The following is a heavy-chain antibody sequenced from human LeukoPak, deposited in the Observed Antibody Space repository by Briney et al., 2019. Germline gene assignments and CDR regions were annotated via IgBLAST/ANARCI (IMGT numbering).Heavy chain of an antibody. CDR3: ARDFEWSFDY. D-gene: IGHD3-3*01. J-gene: IGHJ4*02. Sequence: GGSLRLSCAASGFTFSYHGMHWVRQAPGKGLEWVAFIRSDGSDKYYADSVKGRFTISRDSSKNTLFLQMNSLRPEDTAEYFCARDFEWSFDYWGQGTLVTVSS. CDR2: IRSDGSDK. V-gene: IGHV3-30*02. CDR1: GFTFSYHG.